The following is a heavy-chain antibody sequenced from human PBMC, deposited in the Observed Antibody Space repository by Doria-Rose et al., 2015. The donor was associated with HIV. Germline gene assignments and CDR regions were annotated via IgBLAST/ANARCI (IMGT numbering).Heavy chain of an antibody. CDR2: IYSTGST. CDR1: GDSIHNFY. V-gene: IGHV4-4*07. CDR3: ARDRGDY. J-gene: IGHJ4*02. Sequence: GDSIHNFYWTWVRQAAGKGLEWIGRIYSTGSTNYNPSLQSRVTISIDTSRSQFSLSLRSVTAADTAFYFCARDRGDYWGQGALVTVTS.